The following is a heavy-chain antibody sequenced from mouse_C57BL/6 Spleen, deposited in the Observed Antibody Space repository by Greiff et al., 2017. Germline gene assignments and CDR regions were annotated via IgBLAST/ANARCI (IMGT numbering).Heavy chain of an antibody. CDR2: INPNYGTT. CDR1: GYSFTDYN. V-gene: IGHV1-39*01. J-gene: IGHJ1*03. Sequence: VQLQQSGPELVKPGASVKISCKASGYSFTDYNMNWVKQSNGKSLEWIGVINPNYGTTSYNQKFKGKATLTVDQSSSTAYMQLNSLTSEDSAVXYCAKDYYGSGSTTWYCDVWGTETTVTVSS. D-gene: IGHD1-1*01. CDR3: AKDYYGSGSTTWYCDV.